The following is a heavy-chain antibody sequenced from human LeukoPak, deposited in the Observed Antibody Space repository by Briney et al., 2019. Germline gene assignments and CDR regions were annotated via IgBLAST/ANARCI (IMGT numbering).Heavy chain of an antibody. J-gene: IGHJ4*02. CDR3: ARGYYDFWSGYLDY. CDR2: IYTSGST. Sequence: SETLSLTCTVSGGSISSGSYYWSWIRQPARKGLEWIGRIYTSGSTNYNPSLKSRVTISVDTSKNQFSLKLSSVTAADTAVYYCARGYYDFWSGYLDYWGQGTLVTVSS. D-gene: IGHD3-3*01. V-gene: IGHV4-61*02. CDR1: GGSISSGSYY.